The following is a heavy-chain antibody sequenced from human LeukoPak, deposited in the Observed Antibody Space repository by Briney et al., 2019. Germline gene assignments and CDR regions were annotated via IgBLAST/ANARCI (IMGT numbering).Heavy chain of an antibody. CDR2: IYTSGST. J-gene: IGHJ4*02. CDR1: GGSISSYY. Sequence: PSETLSLTCTVSGGSISSYYWSWIRQSAGKGLEWIGRIYTSGSTNYNPSLKSRVTMSVDTSKNQFSLKLSSETAADTAVYYCARNGGSGTYYDGSFDYWGQGTLVTVSS. V-gene: IGHV4-4*07. CDR3: ARNGGSGTYYDGSFDY. D-gene: IGHD1-26*01.